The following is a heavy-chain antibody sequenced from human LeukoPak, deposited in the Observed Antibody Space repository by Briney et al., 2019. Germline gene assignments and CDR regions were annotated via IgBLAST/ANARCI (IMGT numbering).Heavy chain of an antibody. CDR2: IIPILGIA. V-gene: IGHV1-69*04. CDR3: ARDVEMATIKVGLYYFDY. D-gene: IGHD5-24*01. J-gene: IGHJ4*02. CDR1: VGTFSSYA. Sequence: SVNVSCKASVGTFSSYAISWVRQAPGQGLEWMGRIIPILGIANYAQKFQGRVTITADKSTSTAYMELSSLRSEDTAVYYCARDVEMATIKVGLYYFDYWGQGTLVTVSS.